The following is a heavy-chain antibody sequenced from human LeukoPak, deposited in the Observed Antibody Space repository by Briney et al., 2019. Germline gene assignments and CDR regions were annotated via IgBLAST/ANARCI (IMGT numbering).Heavy chain of an antibody. CDR2: INHSGST. D-gene: IGHD2/OR15-2a*01. J-gene: IGHJ5*02. V-gene: IGHV4-34*01. Sequence: PSETLSLTCAVYDGSFSGYYWSWIRQPPGKGLEWIGEINHSGSTNYNPSLKSRVTISVDTSKNQFSLKLSSVTAADTAVYYCARHKNPGWFDPWGQGTLVTVSS. CDR1: DGSFSGYY. CDR3: ARHKNPGWFDP.